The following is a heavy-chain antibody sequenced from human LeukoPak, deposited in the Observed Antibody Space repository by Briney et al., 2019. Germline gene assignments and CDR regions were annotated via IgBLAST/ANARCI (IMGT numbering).Heavy chain of an antibody. CDR3: TKREGPMSGSYDYFDP. Sequence: PSETLSLTCTVSGGSISGYYWSWIRQPPGQGLEWIAYIHSNGYTNYDPSLKSRVTISVDTSKNQFSLKVTSVTAADTAMYYCTKREGPMSGSYDYFDPWGQGTLDTVS. CDR2: IHSNGYT. D-gene: IGHD1-26*01. V-gene: IGHV4-4*09. CDR1: GGSISGYY. J-gene: IGHJ5*02.